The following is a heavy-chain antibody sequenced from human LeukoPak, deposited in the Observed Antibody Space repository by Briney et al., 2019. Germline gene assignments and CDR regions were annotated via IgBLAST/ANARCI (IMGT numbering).Heavy chain of an antibody. V-gene: IGHV4-31*03. Sequence: SQTLSLTCTVSGGSISSGGYYWSWIRQHPGKGLEWIGYIYYSGSTYYNPSLKSRVTISVDASKNQFSLKLSSVTAADTAVYYCARVMSVTSDAFDIWGQGTMVTVSS. J-gene: IGHJ3*02. CDR3: ARVMSVTSDAFDI. D-gene: IGHD4-17*01. CDR2: IYYSGST. CDR1: GGSISSGGYY.